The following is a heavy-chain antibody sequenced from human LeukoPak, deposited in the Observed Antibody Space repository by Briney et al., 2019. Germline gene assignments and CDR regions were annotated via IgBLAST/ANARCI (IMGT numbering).Heavy chain of an antibody. CDR3: ARDDFGGSGSDY. Sequence: ASVKVSCKASGGTFSNFGISWVRQAPGQGLEWMGGIIPIFHTPNYAQKFQGRVTITADESTSTAYMELSSLKSEDTAVYYCARDDFGGSGSDYWGQGTLVTVSS. CDR2: IIPIFHTP. V-gene: IGHV1-69*13. CDR1: GGTFSNFG. J-gene: IGHJ4*02. D-gene: IGHD1-26*01.